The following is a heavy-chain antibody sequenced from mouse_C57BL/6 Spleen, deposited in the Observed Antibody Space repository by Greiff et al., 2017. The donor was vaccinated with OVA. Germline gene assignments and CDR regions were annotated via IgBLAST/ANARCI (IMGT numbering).Heavy chain of an antibody. CDR1: GYTFTEYT. V-gene: IGHV1-62-2*01. CDR3: ARHEGGGLLRSYWYFDV. Sequence: VKLMESGAELVKPGASVKLSCKASGYTFTEYTIHWVKQRSGQGLEWIGWFYPGSGSIKYNEKFKDKATLTADKSSSTVYMELSRLTSEDSAVYFCARHEGGGLLRSYWYFDVWGTGTTVTVSS. J-gene: IGHJ1*03. D-gene: IGHD2-3*01. CDR2: FYPGSGSI.